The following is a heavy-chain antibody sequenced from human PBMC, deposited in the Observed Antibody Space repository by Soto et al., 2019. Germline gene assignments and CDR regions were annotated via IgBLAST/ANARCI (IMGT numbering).Heavy chain of an antibody. D-gene: IGHD3-9*01. CDR2: IHYSGST. Sequence: EKGLEWIGNIHYSGSTDYNPSLKSRVTISVATSKNQFSLKLRSVTAADTFFFQAEGGIRDSVPVSAFLLNRSSDL. V-gene: IGHV4-31*02. CDR3: EGGIRDSVPVSAFLLNRSSDL. J-gene: IGHJ2*01.